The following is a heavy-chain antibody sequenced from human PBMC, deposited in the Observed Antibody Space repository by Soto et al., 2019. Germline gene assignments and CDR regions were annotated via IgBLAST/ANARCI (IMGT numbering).Heavy chain of an antibody. CDR3: ARDTGPNGYNYYYFGMDV. CDR1: GFTFSNYA. J-gene: IGHJ6*02. D-gene: IGHD5-18*01. CDR2: ISYDGSDK. Sequence: PGGSLRLSCAASGFTFSNYAMHWVRQAPGKGLEWVAVISYDGSDKYNANPVKGRFTISRDNSKNTLYLQMNSLRAEDTAVYYCARDTGPNGYNYYYFGMDVWGQGTTVTVS. V-gene: IGHV3-30-3*01.